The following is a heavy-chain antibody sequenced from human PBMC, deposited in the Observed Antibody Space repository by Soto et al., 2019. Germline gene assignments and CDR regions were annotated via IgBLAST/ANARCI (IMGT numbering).Heavy chain of an antibody. V-gene: IGHV3-30-3*01. J-gene: IGHJ5*02. CDR1: GFTFSSYA. CDR3: ARGRFGEFMFDP. D-gene: IGHD3-10*01. CDR2: ISYDGSNK. Sequence: PGGSLRLSCAASGFTFSSYAMHWVRQAPGKGLEWVAVISYDGSNKYYADSVKGRFTISRDNSKNTLYLQMNSLRAEDTAVYYCARGRFGEFMFDPWGQGTLVTVSS.